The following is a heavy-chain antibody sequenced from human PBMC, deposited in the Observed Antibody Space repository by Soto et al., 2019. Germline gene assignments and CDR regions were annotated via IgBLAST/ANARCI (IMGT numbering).Heavy chain of an antibody. D-gene: IGHD5-18*01. CDR2: ISSSSSYI. V-gene: IGHV3-21*01. Sequence: EVQLVESGGGLVKPGGSLRLSCAASGFTFSSYSMNWVRQAPGKGLEWVSSISSSSSYIYYADSVKGRFTISRDNAKNSLYLQMNSLRAEDTAVYYCASPGSHGYFPYYYGMDVWGQRTTVTVSS. CDR1: GFTFSSYS. CDR3: ASPGSHGYFPYYYGMDV. J-gene: IGHJ6*02.